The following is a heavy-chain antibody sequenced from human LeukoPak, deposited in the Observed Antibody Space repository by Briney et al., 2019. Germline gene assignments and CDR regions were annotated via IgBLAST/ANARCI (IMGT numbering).Heavy chain of an antibody. CDR3: ARDGYDSSGTPLHAFDI. CDR2: IYYTGST. V-gene: IGHV4-59*01. J-gene: IGHJ3*02. CDR1: GGSISSYY. Sequence: PSETLSLTCTVSGGSISSYYWSWVRQPPGKGLEWIGYIYYTGSTNYNPSLKSRVTISVDTSKNQFSLKLSSVTAADTAVYYCARDGYDSSGTPLHAFDIWGQGTMVTVSS. D-gene: IGHD3-22*01.